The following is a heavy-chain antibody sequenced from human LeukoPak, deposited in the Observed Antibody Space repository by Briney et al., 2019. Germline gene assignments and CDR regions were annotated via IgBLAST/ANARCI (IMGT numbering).Heavy chain of an antibody. CDR1: GYTFTGYY. CDR2: INPNSGAT. CDR3: ARAIGAGSYYRGQIDY. D-gene: IGHD3-10*01. J-gene: IGHJ4*02. Sequence: ASVKVSCKAAGYTFTGYYMHWVRHAPGQGLEWMGWINPNSGATNYAQNFQGRVTMTRDTSITTAYMEVSRLRSDDTAVYYCARAIGAGSYYRGQIDYWGQGTLVTVSS. V-gene: IGHV1-2*02.